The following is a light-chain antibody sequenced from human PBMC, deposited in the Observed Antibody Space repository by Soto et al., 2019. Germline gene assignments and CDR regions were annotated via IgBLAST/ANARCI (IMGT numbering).Light chain of an antibody. CDR3: QQYNNWPIT. Sequence: EIVMTQSPANLSVSPGERATLSCRASQSIGSNLAWYQQKPGQAPRLLIYGVSTRATGIPARFSGSGSGTEFTLTISSLQSEDFAVYYCQQYNNWPITFGQGTRLENK. J-gene: IGKJ5*01. V-gene: IGKV3-15*01. CDR2: GVS. CDR1: QSIGSN.